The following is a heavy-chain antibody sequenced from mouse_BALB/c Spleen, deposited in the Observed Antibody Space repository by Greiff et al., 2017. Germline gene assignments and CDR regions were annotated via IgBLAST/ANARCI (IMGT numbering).Heavy chain of an antibody. Sequence: EVQLQQSGAELVKPGASVKLSCTASGFNIKDTYMHWVKQRPEQGLEWIGRIDPANGNTKYDPKFQGKATITADTSSNTAYLQLSSLTSEDTAVYYCARLLRLRYYFDYWGQGTTLTVSS. CDR1: GFNIKDTY. J-gene: IGHJ2*01. CDR2: IDPANGNT. CDR3: ARLLRLRYYFDY. V-gene: IGHV14-3*02. D-gene: IGHD1-2*01.